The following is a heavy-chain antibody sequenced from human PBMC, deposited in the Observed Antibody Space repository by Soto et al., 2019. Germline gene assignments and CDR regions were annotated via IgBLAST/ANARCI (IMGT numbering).Heavy chain of an antibody. CDR3: ARGPFWNMTMVTTEGYSFDY. J-gene: IGHJ4*02. V-gene: IGHV3-33*01. CDR2: IWYDGSKK. Sequence: QVQLVESGGGVVQPGRSLRLSCAASGLTFSSYGMHWVRQAPGKGLEWVAVIWYDGSKKYYADSVKGRFTISRDNSKNTLYLQMNSQSAEDTAVYYCARGPFWNMTMVTTEGYSFDYWGQGSLVTFSS. D-gene: IGHD4-17*01. CDR1: GLTFSSYG.